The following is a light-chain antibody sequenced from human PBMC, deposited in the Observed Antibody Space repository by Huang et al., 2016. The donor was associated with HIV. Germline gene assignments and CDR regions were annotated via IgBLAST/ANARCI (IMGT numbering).Light chain of an antibody. CDR2: DAS. CDR3: QQYDNRIT. CDR1: QDISTY. J-gene: IGKJ4*01. V-gene: IGKV1-33*01. Sequence: DIQMTQSPSSLSSSLGDRVTITCQASQDISTYLNWYQQKPVKAPKLLIYDASNLETGVPSRFSGSGSGTDFTFTISSLQPEDIATYYCQQYDNRITFGGGTKVEIK.